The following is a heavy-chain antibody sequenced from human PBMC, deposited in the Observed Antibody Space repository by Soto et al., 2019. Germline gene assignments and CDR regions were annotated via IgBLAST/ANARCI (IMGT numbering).Heavy chain of an antibody. Sequence: TLSLTCTVSGGSISSGGYYWSWIRQHPGKGLEWIGYIYYSGTTYYNPSLKSRVTISVDTSKNQFSLKLSSVSAADTALYYCARCSLVVVPAPGLDPWGRGTLVTVSS. J-gene: IGHJ5*02. CDR2: IYYSGTT. D-gene: IGHD2-2*01. V-gene: IGHV4-31*03. CDR3: ARCSLVVVPAPGLDP. CDR1: GGSISSGGYY.